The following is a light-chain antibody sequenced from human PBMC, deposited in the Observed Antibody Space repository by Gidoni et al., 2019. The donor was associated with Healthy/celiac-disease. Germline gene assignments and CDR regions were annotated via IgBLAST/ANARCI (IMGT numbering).Light chain of an antibody. CDR3: AAWDDSLNCVV. V-gene: IGLV1-44*01. CDR1: SSNIGSNP. Sequence: QSVLTQPPSASGTPGKRVTISCSGSSSNIGSNPVNWYQQLPGTAPKLLIYSNNQRPSGVPDRFSGSKSGTSASLAISGLQSEDEADYYCAAWDDSLNCVVFGGGTKLTVL. J-gene: IGLJ2*01. CDR2: SNN.